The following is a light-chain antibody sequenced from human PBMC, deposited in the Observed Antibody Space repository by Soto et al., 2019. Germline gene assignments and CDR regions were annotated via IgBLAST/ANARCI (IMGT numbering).Light chain of an antibody. CDR2: WAS. V-gene: IGKV4-1*01. Sequence: DIVMTQSPDSLAVALGERATINCKSSRRVLSNSNNKNFLAWYQRKAGQPPKLLFYWASIRGSGVPYQFSGSGSGADFTLTIRGLEGEDVAIYYCQQYFCTPLTFGGGTKVEIK. J-gene: IGKJ4*01. CDR3: QQYFCTPLT. CDR1: RRVLSNSNNKNF.